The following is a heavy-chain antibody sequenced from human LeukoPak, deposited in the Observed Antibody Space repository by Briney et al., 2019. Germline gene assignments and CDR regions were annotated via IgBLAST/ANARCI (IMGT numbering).Heavy chain of an antibody. J-gene: IGHJ4*02. CDR2: ISYDGSNK. Sequence: GRSLRLSCAASGFTFSSYAMHWVRQAPGKGLEWVAVISYDGSNKYYADSVKGRSTISRDNSKNTLYLQMNSLRAEDTAVHYCARVQPPLYSSGWYEFDYWGQGTLVTVSS. CDR1: GFTFSSYA. D-gene: IGHD6-19*01. CDR3: ARVQPPLYSSGWYEFDY. V-gene: IGHV3-30-3*01.